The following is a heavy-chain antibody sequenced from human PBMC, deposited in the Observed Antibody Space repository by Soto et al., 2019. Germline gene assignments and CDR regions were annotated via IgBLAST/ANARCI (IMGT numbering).Heavy chain of an antibody. V-gene: IGHV3-33*01. J-gene: IGHJ4*02. CDR3: ARGLYGDYLIDY. CDR1: GFDFSNYG. D-gene: IGHD4-17*01. Sequence: PGGSLRLSCAASGFDFSNYGIHWVRQVPGKGLDWVAQIWYDGSNRFYADSVKGRFTISRDNSKNTLYLQMDSLRAEDTAVYYCARGLYGDYLIDYWGQGALVTVSS. CDR2: IWYDGSNR.